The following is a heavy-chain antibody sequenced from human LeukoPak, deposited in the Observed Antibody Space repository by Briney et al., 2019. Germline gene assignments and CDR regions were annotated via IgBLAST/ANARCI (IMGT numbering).Heavy chain of an antibody. CDR2: IYHSGST. CDR3: ARGSMVRGIVRWFDP. Sequence: PGGSLRLSCAASGFTVSSNYMSWVRQAPGKGLEWIGYIYHSGSTYYNPSLKSRVTISVDRSKNQFSLKLSSVTAADTAVYYCARGSMVRGIVRWFDPWGQGTLVTVSS. CDR1: GFTVSSNY. D-gene: IGHD3-10*01. V-gene: IGHV4-4*02. J-gene: IGHJ5*02.